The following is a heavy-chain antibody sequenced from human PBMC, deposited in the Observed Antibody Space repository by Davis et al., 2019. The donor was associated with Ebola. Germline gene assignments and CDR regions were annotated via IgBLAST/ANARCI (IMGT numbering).Heavy chain of an antibody. V-gene: IGHV3-30*03. CDR3: ARDPVQYSRAYTSGDY. J-gene: IGHJ4*02. CDR1: GFTFSSYA. D-gene: IGHD6-25*01. Sequence: GESLKISCAASGFTFSSYAMSWVRQAPGKGLEWVAVISYAGSNEYYADSVKGRFTISRDNAKNSLYLQMNSLRPEDTAVYYCARDPVQYSRAYTSGDYWGQGTLVTVSS. CDR2: ISYAGSNE.